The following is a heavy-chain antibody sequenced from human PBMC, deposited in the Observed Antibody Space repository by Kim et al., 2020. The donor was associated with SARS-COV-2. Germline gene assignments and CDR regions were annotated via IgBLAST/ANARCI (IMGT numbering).Heavy chain of an antibody. J-gene: IGHJ6*01. CDR1: GFTFSSYG. CDR3: ARECRPGVDIVRNDYYY. Sequence: GGSLRLSCAASGFTFSSYGMHWVRQAPGKGLEWVSVIWYTGSNKYYADSVKGRFTISRDNSKNTLYLQMNSLRAEDTAVYYCARECRPGVDIVRNDYYY. CDR2: IWYTGSNK. V-gene: IGHV3-33*08. D-gene: IGHD2-15*01.